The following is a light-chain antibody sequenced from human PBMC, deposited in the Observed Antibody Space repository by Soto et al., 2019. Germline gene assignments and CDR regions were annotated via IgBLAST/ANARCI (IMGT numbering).Light chain of an antibody. J-gene: IGKJ5*01. Sequence: DIQMTQSPSSLSASVGDRVTITCQATQDIKKYLNWYQHIPGKAPKLLIYDASSLKTGVPSRFSGSGSGTFFTFTIASLQPADTATYFCQQYDNLPITFGQGTRLEIK. CDR1: QDIKKY. V-gene: IGKV1-33*01. CDR2: DAS. CDR3: QQYDNLPIT.